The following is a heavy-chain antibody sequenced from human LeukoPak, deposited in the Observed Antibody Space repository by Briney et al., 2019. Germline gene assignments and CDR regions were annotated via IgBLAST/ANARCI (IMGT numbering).Heavy chain of an antibody. J-gene: IGHJ4*02. CDR2: ISGSGGST. CDR1: GFTFSSYA. V-gene: IGHV3-23*01. D-gene: IGHD3-10*01. Sequence: GGSLRLSCAASGFTFSSYAMSWVRQAPGKGLEWVSAISGSGGSTYYADSVKGRFTISRDNSKNTLYLQMNSLRAEDTAVYYCAKDLVRGTYYYGSGSSIDYWGQGTLVTVSS. CDR3: AKDLVRGTYYYGSGSSIDY.